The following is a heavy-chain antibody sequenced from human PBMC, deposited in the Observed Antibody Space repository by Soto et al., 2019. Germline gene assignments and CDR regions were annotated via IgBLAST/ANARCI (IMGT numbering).Heavy chain of an antibody. V-gene: IGHV4-61*01. CDR2: IYYSGST. CDR3: ARDLEDTAMGGPTGYYGMDV. J-gene: IGHJ6*02. Sequence: PSETLSLTCTVSGGSVSSGSYYWSWIRQPPGKGLEWIGYIYYSGSTNYNPSLKSRVTISVDTSKNQFSLKLSSVTAADTAVYYCARDLEDTAMGGPTGYYGMDVWGQGTTVTVSS. CDR1: GGSVSSGSYY. D-gene: IGHD5-18*01.